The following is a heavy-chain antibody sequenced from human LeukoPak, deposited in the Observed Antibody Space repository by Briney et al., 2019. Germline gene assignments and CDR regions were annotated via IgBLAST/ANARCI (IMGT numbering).Heavy chain of an antibody. D-gene: IGHD1-26*01. V-gene: IGHV3-23*01. CDR2: LSGSGGNT. Sequence: GASLRLSCTASGFSFSRHAMNWVRQAPGKGLEWVSVLSGSGGNTFYADSVKGRFTISRDNTKNTVYLQMNSLRGEDTAVYYCAKEEGVEGAGVRAFDFWGQGTLVTVSS. CDR3: AKEEGVEGAGVRAFDF. J-gene: IGHJ4*02. CDR1: GFSFSRHA.